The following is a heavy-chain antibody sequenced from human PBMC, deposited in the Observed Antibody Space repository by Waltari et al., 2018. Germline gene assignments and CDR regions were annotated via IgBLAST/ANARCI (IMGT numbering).Heavy chain of an antibody. CDR2: SNHSGSS. V-gene: IGHV4-34*01. CDR3: ARRGSTYIAAAGTDYYYMDV. J-gene: IGHJ6*03. Sequence: QVQLQQWGAGLLKPSETLSLTCAVYGGSFSGYYWSWIRQPPGKGLEWIGESNHSGSSNYNPSLKSRVTISVDTSKNQFSLKLSSVTAADTAVYYCARRGSTYIAAAGTDYYYMDVWGKGTTVTISS. D-gene: IGHD6-13*01. CDR1: GGSFSGYY.